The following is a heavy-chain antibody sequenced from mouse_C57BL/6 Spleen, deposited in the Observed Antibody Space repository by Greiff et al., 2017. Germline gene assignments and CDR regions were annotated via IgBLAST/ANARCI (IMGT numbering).Heavy chain of an antibody. Sequence: EVKLQESGPGLVKPSQTVFLTCTVTGISITTGNYRWSWIRQFPGNKLEWIGYISYSGTITYNPYVTSRTTVTRDTAKDHFHLEMISLTAEDTATYYCARENWGFAYWGQGTLVTGSA. CDR2: ISYSGTI. J-gene: IGHJ3*01. D-gene: IGHD4-1*01. CDR3: ARENWGFAY. CDR1: GISITTGNYR. V-gene: IGHV3-5*01.